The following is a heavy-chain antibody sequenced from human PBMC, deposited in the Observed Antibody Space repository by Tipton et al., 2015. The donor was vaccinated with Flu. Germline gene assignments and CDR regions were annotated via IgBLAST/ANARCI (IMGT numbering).Heavy chain of an antibody. D-gene: IGHD5-18*01. CDR1: GGSISSSSYY. V-gene: IGHV4-39*01. CDR3: ASGNTATDY. Sequence: TLSLTCTVSGGSISSSSYYWGWIRQPPGKGLEWIGSIYYSGSTYYNPSLKSRVTISVDTSKNQFSLKLSSVTAADTAVYYCASGNTATDYLGQGTLVTVSS. J-gene: IGHJ4*02. CDR2: IYYSGST.